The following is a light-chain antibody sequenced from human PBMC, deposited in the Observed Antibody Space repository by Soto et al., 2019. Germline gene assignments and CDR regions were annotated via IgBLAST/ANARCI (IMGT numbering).Light chain of an antibody. Sequence: EIVLTQSPGTLSLSPGERATLSCRASQSVNSGYLAWYQQRPGQAPRLLLYGASNRTTGIPDRFSGSGSGTDFTLSISRMEPEDVAVYSCQQYGSSPYTFGQGTKLEI. J-gene: IGKJ2*01. CDR2: GAS. CDR3: QQYGSSPYT. CDR1: QSVNSGY. V-gene: IGKV3-20*01.